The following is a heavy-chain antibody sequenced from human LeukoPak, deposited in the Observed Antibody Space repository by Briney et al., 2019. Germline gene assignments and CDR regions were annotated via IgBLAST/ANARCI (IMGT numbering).Heavy chain of an antibody. CDR2: ISSSGSTI. Sequence: GGSLRLSRAASGFTFSDYYMSWIRQAPGKGLEWVSYISSSGSTIYYADSVKGRFTISRDNAKNSLYLQMNGLRAEDTAVYYCARDLRMGYFDYWGQGTLVTVSS. D-gene: IGHD2-8*01. J-gene: IGHJ4*02. V-gene: IGHV3-11*04. CDR3: ARDLRMGYFDY. CDR1: GFTFSDYY.